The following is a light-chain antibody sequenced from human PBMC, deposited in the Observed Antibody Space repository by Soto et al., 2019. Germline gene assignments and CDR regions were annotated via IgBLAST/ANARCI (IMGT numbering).Light chain of an antibody. V-gene: IGKV3-20*01. J-gene: IGKJ1*01. CDR1: QNLGSGY. CDR2: AAS. Sequence: EIVLTQSPGTLSLSPGDRATLSCRASQNLGSGYLAWYQQKPGQAPRILIYAASTRATGTPDRFSGSGSGTDYSLTISRLEPEDFAVYYCQQYDTSPRTFGQGTKVEI. CDR3: QQYDTSPRT.